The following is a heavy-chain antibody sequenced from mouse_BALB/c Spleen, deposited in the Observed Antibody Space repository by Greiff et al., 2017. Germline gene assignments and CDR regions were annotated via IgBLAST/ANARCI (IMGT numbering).Heavy chain of an antibody. CDR2: ISSGGST. J-gene: IGHJ4*01. V-gene: IGHV5-6-5*01. CDR1: GFTFSSYA. CDR3: ARDYYYGSSDAMDY. D-gene: IGHD1-1*01. Sequence: EVQGVESGGGLVKPGGSLKLSCAASGFTFSSYAMSWVRQTPEKRLEWVASISSGGSTYYPDSVKGRFTISRDNARNILYLQMSSLRSEDTAMYYCARDYYYGSSDAMDYWGQGTSVTVSS.